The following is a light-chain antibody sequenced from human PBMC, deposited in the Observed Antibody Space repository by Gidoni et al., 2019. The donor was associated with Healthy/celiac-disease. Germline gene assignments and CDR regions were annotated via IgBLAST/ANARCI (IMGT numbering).Light chain of an antibody. CDR1: QSISSW. Sequence: DIQMTQSTSTLSASVGDRVTITCRASQSISSWLAWYPQKPGKAPKLLIYKASSLESGVPSRFSGSGSGTEFTLTISSLQPDDFATYYCQQYNSYSRGYTFGQGTKLEIK. CDR3: QQYNSYSRGYT. J-gene: IGKJ2*01. CDR2: KAS. V-gene: IGKV1-5*03.